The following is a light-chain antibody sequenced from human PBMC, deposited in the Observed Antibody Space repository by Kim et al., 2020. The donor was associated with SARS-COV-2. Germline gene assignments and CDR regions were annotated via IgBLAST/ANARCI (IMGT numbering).Light chain of an antibody. CDR2: RDS. CDR3: QAWDSSTHVV. J-gene: IGLJ2*01. Sequence: VAPGQTASITCSGDRLGDKYACWYQQKPGQSPVLVIYRDSKRPSGIPERFSGSNSGNTATLTISGTQAMDEADYYCQAWDSSTHVVFGGGTQLTVL. CDR1: RLGDKY. V-gene: IGLV3-1*01.